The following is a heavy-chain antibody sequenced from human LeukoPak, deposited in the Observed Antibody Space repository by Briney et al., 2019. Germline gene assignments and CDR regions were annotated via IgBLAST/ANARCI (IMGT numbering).Heavy chain of an antibody. D-gene: IGHD6-19*01. J-gene: IGHJ4*02. V-gene: IGHV3-9*01. Sequence: GGSPRLSCAASGFTFDDYAMHWVRQAPGRGLEWVSGISWNSGSIGYADSVKGRFTISRDNAKNSLYLQMNSLRAEDTALYYCAKVQSSGWLGPFDYWGQGTLVTVSS. CDR1: GFTFDDYA. CDR3: AKVQSSGWLGPFDY. CDR2: ISWNSGSI.